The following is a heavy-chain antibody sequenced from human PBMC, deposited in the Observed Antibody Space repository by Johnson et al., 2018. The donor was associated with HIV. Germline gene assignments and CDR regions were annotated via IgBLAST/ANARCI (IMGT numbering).Heavy chain of an antibody. CDR1: GFTFSSYA. D-gene: IGHD1-26*01. V-gene: IGHV3-30-3*01. Sequence: QMLLVESGGGVVQPGRSLRLSCAASGFTFSSYAMHWVRQAPGKGLEWVAVISYDGSNKYYADSVKGRFTISSDNSKNTLYLQMNSLRAEDTAVYYCARDRALGWELLGAFDIWGQGTMVTVSS. CDR3: ARDRALGWELLGAFDI. CDR2: ISYDGSNK. J-gene: IGHJ3*02.